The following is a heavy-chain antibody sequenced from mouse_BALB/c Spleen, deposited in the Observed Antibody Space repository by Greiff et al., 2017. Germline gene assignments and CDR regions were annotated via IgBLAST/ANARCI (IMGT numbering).Heavy chain of an antibody. CDR1: GFSLTGYG. Sequence: VKLMESGPGLVAPSQSLSITCTVSGFSLTGYGVNWVRQPPGKGLAWLGMIWGDGSTDYNSALKSRLSISKDNSKSQVFLKMNSLQTDDTARYYCARVPYDYDWGYYAMDYWGQGTSVTVSS. V-gene: IGHV2-6-7*01. CDR3: ARVPYDYDWGYYAMDY. J-gene: IGHJ4*01. D-gene: IGHD2-4*01. CDR2: IWGDGST.